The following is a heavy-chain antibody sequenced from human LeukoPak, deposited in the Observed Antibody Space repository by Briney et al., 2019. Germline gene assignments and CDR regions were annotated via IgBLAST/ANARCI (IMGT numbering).Heavy chain of an antibody. V-gene: IGHV3-30*04. J-gene: IGHJ4*02. CDR2: ISYDGSNK. CDR1: GFTFSSYA. CDR3: AGRGSGSYFDY. D-gene: IGHD3-10*01. Sequence: GGSLRLSCAASGFTFSSYAMHWVRQAPGKGLEWVAVISYDGSNKYYADSVKGRFTISRDNSKNTLYLQMHSLRAEDTAVYYCAGRGSGSYFDYWGQGTLVTVSS.